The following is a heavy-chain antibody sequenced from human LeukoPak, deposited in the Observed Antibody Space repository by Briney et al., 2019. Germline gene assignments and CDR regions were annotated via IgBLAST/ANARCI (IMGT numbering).Heavy chain of an antibody. CDR1: GGSISSGSYY. CDR3: ARAAKTVGYSYGSFDY. CDR2: IYYSGST. D-gene: IGHD5-18*01. Sequence: SETLSLTCTVSGGSISSGSYYWNWIRQPPGKGLEWIGYIYYSGSTNYNPSLKSRVTISVDTSKNQFSLKLSSVTAADTAVYYCARAAKTVGYSYGSFDYWGQGTLVTVSS. J-gene: IGHJ4*02. V-gene: IGHV4-61*01.